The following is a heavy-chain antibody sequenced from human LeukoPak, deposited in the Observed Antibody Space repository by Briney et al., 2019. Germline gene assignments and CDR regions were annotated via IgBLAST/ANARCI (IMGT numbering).Heavy chain of an antibody. V-gene: IGHV3-48*01. J-gene: IGHJ4*02. CDR1: GFTFSTYG. D-gene: IGHD3-10*01. CDR2: ISSSGSTI. Sequence: PGGSLRLSCAASGFTFSTYGMNWVRQAPGKGLEWVSYISSSGSTIYYADSVKGRFTISRDNSKSTLYIQMNSLRAEDTAVYYCARAKPKNMVRGLIMRRESRYYFDYWGQGTLVTVSS. CDR3: ARAKPKNMVRGLIMRRESRYYFDY.